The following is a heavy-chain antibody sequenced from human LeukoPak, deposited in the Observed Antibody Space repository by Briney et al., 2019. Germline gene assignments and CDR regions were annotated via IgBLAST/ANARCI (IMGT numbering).Heavy chain of an antibody. V-gene: IGHV1-24*01. D-gene: IGHD3-9*01. CDR1: AYTLTELS. J-gene: IGHJ4*01. Sequence: ASVKVSSKVSAYTLTELSMHWVRQAPGKGVEWMGGFDPKDGETIYAQKFHCRVTMTEETSTDTAYMEMSSLRSEDTAVYCAGCRYRYFDWLLSSYFDYWGHGTLVTVSS. CDR2: FDPKDGET. CDR3: GCRYRYFDWLLSSYFDY.